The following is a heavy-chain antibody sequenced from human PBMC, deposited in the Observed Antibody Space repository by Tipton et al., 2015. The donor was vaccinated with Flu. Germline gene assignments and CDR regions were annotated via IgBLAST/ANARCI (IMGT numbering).Heavy chain of an antibody. CDR1: GGSFSGYY. CDR2: INHSGST. Sequence: TLSLTCSVYGGSFSGYYWTWIRQPPGKGLEWIGEINHSGSTHYNSSLKSRVSMSVDSSKNQFSLHLSSVTAADTAVYYCARVSPRRVTAIVVVMLPDGYFGSWGQVTHVIVSP. CDR3: ARVSPRRVTAIVVVMLPDGYFGS. V-gene: IGHV4-34*01. J-gene: IGHJ4*02. D-gene: IGHD3-22*01.